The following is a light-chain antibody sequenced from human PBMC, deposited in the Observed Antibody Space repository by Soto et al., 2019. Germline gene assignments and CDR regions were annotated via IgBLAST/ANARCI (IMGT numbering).Light chain of an antibody. Sequence: EIVMTQSPATLSVSPGERATLSCRASQSVSSNLAWYQQKPGQAPRLLIYGPSTRATGIPARFSGSGSGTEFTRTIRSLQSEDVEGYYCQHYNNWPEYTFGQGTKLEIK. CDR3: QHYNNWPEYT. J-gene: IGKJ2*01. CDR2: GPS. CDR1: QSVSSN. V-gene: IGKV3-15*01.